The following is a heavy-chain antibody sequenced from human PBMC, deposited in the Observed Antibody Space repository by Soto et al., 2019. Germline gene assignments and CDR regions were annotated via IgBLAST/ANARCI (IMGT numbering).Heavy chain of an antibody. Sequence: GGSLRLSCAASGFTFRSHWMTWVRQAPGKGLEWVANIIQDGSDKYYVDSVKGRFTISRDNAKNSLYLQMNSLRPEDTAVYYCAKEGGHPSWGQGTLVTVSS. J-gene: IGHJ5*02. V-gene: IGHV3-7*01. D-gene: IGHD2-15*01. CDR1: GFTFRSHW. CDR2: IIQDGSDK. CDR3: AKEGGHPS.